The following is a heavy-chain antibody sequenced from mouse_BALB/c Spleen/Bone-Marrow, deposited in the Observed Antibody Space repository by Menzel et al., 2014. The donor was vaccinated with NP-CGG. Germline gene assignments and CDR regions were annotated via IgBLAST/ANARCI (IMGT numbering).Heavy chain of an antibody. J-gene: IGHJ1*01. CDR1: GYTFTNYW. CDR3: ARYYNYYFDV. V-gene: IGHV1S81*02. CDR2: VNPSNGRA. D-gene: IGHD1-1*01. Sequence: VQLQQSGAELVKPWASVRLSCKTSGYTFTNYWMHWVKQRPGQGLEWIGDVNPSNGRATYSEKFKSKATLTVDKSSSTAYMQLSSLTSEDSAVYYCARYYNYYFDVWGAGTTVTVSS.